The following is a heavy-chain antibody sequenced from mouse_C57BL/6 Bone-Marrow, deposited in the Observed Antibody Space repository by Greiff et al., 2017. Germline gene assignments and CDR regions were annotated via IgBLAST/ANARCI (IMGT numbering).Heavy chain of an antibody. J-gene: IGHJ3*01. D-gene: IGHD2-4*01. Sequence: QVQLQQSGAELVKPGASVKVSCKASGYTFTSYWIHWVKQRPGQGLEWIGRIHPSDSDTNYNQKFKGKATLTVDKSSSTAYMQLSSLTSEDSAVYYCAISGNIIYYDYDGEFAYWGQGTLVTVSA. CDR3: AISGNIIYYDYDGEFAY. CDR2: IHPSDSDT. V-gene: IGHV1-74*01. CDR1: GYTFTSYW.